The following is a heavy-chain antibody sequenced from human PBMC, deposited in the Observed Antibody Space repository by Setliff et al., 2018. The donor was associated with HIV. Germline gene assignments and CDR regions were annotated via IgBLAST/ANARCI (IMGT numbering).Heavy chain of an antibody. J-gene: IGHJ6*04. CDR2: ISAYNGNT. CDR3: AGGKGGYDGIMDV. CDR1: GYSFISYG. Sequence: ASVKVSCKASGYSFISYGISWVRQAPGQGLEWMGWISAYNGNTNYAQKLQGRVTMTTDTSASTAYMELTSLRSEDMAVYYCAGGKGGYDGIMDVWGKGTTVTVSS. V-gene: IGHV1-18*03. D-gene: IGHD3-16*01.